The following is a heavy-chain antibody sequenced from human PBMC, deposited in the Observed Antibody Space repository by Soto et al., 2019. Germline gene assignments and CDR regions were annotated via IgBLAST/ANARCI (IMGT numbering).Heavy chain of an antibody. CDR2: IYPGDSDT. D-gene: IGHD3-3*01. V-gene: IGHV5-51*01. CDR3: ARHSYDFWTIDYDYYGMDV. CDR1: GYSFTSYW. Sequence: GESLKISCKGSGYSFTSYWIGWVRQMPGKGLEWMGIIYPGDSDTRYSPSFQGQVTILADKSISTAYLQWSSLKASDTAMYYCARHSYDFWTIDYDYYGMDVWGQGTMVTVSS. J-gene: IGHJ6*02.